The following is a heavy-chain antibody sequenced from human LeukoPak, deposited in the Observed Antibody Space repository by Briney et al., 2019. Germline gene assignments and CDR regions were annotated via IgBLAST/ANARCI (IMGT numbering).Heavy chain of an antibody. CDR2: ISSSGSTI. D-gene: IGHD5-12*01. Sequence: QTGGSLRLSCAASGFTFSCYEMNWVRQAPGKGLEWVSYISSSGSTIYYADSVKGRFTISRDNAKNSLYLQMNSLRAEDTAVYYCARSYIVATTLGYWGQGTLVTVSS. CDR1: GFTFSCYE. CDR3: ARSYIVATTLGY. J-gene: IGHJ4*02. V-gene: IGHV3-48*03.